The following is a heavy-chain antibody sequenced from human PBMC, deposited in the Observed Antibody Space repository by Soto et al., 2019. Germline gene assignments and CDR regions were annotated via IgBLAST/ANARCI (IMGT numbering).Heavy chain of an antibody. J-gene: IGHJ6*02. V-gene: IGHV3-48*03. CDR2: ISSSGSTI. CDR1: GFTFSSYE. Sequence: PGGSLRLSCAASGFTFSSYEMNWVRQAPGKGLEWVSYISSSGSTIYYADSVKGRFTISRDNAKNSLYPQMNSLRAEDTAVYYCASNGEFHYYGMDVWGQGTTVTVSS. D-gene: IGHD3-10*01. CDR3: ASNGEFHYYGMDV.